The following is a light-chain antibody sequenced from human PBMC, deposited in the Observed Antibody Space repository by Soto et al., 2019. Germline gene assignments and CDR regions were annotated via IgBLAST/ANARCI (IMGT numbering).Light chain of an antibody. V-gene: IGLV2-14*01. J-gene: IGLJ1*01. Sequence: QSALTQPASVSGSPGQSITISCTGTSSDVGGYNYVCWYQQHPGKAPKLMIYEVSNRPSGVSHRFSGSKSGNTASLTIAGLQAEDAADYYCKSYTSISTYVFGTGTKLTVL. CDR2: EVS. CDR3: KSYTSISTYV. CDR1: SSDVGGYNY.